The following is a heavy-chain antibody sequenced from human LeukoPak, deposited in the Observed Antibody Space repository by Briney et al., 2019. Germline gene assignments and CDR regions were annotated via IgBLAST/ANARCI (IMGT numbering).Heavy chain of an antibody. J-gene: IGHJ4*02. D-gene: IGHD3-9*01. CDR1: GFTFSSYS. V-gene: IGHV3-21*01. CDR2: ISSSSSYI. Sequence: GGSLRLSCAASGFTFSSYSMNWVRQAPGKGLEWVSSISSSSSYIYYADSVKGRFTISRDNAKNSLNLQMNSLRAEDTAVYYCARVPYFDWLFHFDYWGQGTLVTVSS. CDR3: ARVPYFDWLFHFDY.